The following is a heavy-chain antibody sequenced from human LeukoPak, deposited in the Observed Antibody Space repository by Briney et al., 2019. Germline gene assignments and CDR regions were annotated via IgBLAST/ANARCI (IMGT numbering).Heavy chain of an antibody. J-gene: IGHJ5*02. Sequence: PSETLSLTCTVSGGSISSSSYYWGWIRQPPGKGLEWIGSIYYSGSTYYNPSLKSRVTISVDTSKNQFPLKLSSVTAADTAVCYCASEVSAAGGSWFDPWGQGTLVTVSS. D-gene: IGHD6-13*01. CDR3: ASEVSAAGGSWFDP. CDR1: GGSISSSSYY. V-gene: IGHV4-39*01. CDR2: IYYSGST.